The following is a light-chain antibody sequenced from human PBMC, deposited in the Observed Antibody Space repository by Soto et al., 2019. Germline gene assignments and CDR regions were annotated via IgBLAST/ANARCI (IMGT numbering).Light chain of an antibody. CDR2: AAS. CDR3: QQLSGYPPYT. V-gene: IGKV1-9*01. Sequence: IQLTQSPSFLSASVGDRVTITCRASQDINNYLAWYQQRPGKAPKLLIYAASTLQPGVPSRFSGGGFGANFTLTISGLQPEDFATYYCQQLSGYPPYTFGLGSELEI. CDR1: QDINNY. J-gene: IGKJ2*01.